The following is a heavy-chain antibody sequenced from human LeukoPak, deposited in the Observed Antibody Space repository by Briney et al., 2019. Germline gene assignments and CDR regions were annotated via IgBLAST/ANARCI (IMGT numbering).Heavy chain of an antibody. CDR3: ARHALRYYGPGSSTDV. V-gene: IGHV4-59*08. CDR1: GGSISSYY. Sequence: SETLSLTCTVSGGSISSYYWSWIRQPPGKGLEWIGYIYYSGSTNYNPSLKSRVTISVDTSKNQFSLKLSSVTAADTAVYYCARHALRYYGPGSSTDVWGQGTTVTVPS. D-gene: IGHD3-10*01. CDR2: IYYSGST. J-gene: IGHJ6*02.